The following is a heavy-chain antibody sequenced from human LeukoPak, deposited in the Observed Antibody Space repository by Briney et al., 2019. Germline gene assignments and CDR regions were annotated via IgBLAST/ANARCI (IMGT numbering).Heavy chain of an antibody. V-gene: IGHV4-31*03. J-gene: IGHJ6*02. CDR3: ARESPGDIAATIPDYYYYGMDV. Sequence: SETLSLTCTVSGGSISSGGYYWSWIRQHPGKGLEWIGYIYYSGSTYYNPSLKSRVTISVDTSKNQFSLKLSSVTAADTAVYYCARESPGDIAATIPDYYYYGMDVWGQGTTVTVSS. CDR1: GGSISSGGYY. CDR2: IYYSGST. D-gene: IGHD5-12*01.